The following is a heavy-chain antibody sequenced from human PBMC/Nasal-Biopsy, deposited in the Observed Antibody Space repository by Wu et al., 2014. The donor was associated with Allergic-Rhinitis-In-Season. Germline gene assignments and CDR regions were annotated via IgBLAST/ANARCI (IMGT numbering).Heavy chain of an antibody. CDR2: ISGDSGSV. Sequence: LRLSCAASGFIFDDYVMHWVRQAPGKGLEWVSGISGDSGSVGYADSVKGRFTISRDNAKNSLYLQMNSVRPEDTALYYCTKDIYFGDFEGPALDYWGQGTLVTVSS. V-gene: IGHV3-9*01. CDR1: GFIFDDYV. CDR3: TKDIYFGDFEGPALDY. D-gene: IGHD2-21*02. J-gene: IGHJ4*02.